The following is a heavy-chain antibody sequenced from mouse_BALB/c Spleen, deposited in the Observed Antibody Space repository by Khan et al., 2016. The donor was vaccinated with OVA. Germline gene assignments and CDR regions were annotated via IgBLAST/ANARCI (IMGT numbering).Heavy chain of an antibody. CDR1: GFTFSSYA. D-gene: IGHD2-13*01. Sequence: EVELVESGGGLVKPGGSLKLSCSASGFTFSSYAMSWVRQTPEKRLELVATISSGGHYTFYPDSVKGRFTISRDNATNTLYLQLSSLRSEDTAMHYCARSLGDNHAMDYWGQGTSVTVSA. CDR3: ARSLGDNHAMDY. CDR2: ISSGGHYT. V-gene: IGHV5-9-3*01. J-gene: IGHJ4*01.